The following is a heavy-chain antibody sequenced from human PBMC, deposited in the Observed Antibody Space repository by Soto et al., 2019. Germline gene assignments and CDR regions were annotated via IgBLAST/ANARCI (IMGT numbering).Heavy chain of an antibody. Sequence: GGSLRLSCALSGFSSRTYGFHWVRHPPGKGLEWVAVISPKCHSYSVEGRFTISRDNSKDTLYLQMNNLRAEDTAVYYFARDDAFGNENAFDLWGRGTMVTVSS. D-gene: IGHD1-1*01. CDR1: GFSSRTYG. V-gene: IGHV3-33*01. CDR2: ISPK. CDR3: ARDDAFGNENAFDL. J-gene: IGHJ3*01.